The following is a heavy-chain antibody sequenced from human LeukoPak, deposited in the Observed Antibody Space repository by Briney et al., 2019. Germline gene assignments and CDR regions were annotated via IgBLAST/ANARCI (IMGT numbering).Heavy chain of an antibody. J-gene: IGHJ3*02. CDR1: GYTFTSYY. CDR2: INPNSGGT. Sequence: ASVKVSCKASGYTFTSYYMHWVRRAPGQGLEWMGWINPNSGGTNYAQKFQGRVTMTRDTSISTAYMELSRLRSDDTAVYYCARDSPPYCSGGSCYSGVLGAFDIWGQGTMVTVSS. V-gene: IGHV1-2*02. D-gene: IGHD2-15*01. CDR3: ARDSPPYCSGGSCYSGVLGAFDI.